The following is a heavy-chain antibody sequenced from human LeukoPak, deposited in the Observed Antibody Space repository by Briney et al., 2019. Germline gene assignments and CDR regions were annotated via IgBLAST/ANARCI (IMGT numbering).Heavy chain of an antibody. V-gene: IGHV1-2*02. CDR3: ARYFYDSSGSSSDAFDI. J-gene: IGHJ3*02. CDR1: GYTFTGYY. CDR2: INPNSGGT. Sequence: AASVKVSCKTSGYTFTGYYMHWLRQAPGQGLEWMGWINPNSGGTNYAQRFQGRVTMTRDTSMSTAYMELSRLRSDDSAVYYCARYFYDSSGSSSDAFDIWGQGTMVTVSS. D-gene: IGHD3-22*01.